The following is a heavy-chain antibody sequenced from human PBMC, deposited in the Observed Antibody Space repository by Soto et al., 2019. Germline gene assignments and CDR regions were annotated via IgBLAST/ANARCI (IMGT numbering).Heavy chain of an antibody. V-gene: IGHV4-4*02. J-gene: IGHJ6*02. CDR3: ATGAGNSENRYYYYYGMDV. CDR2: IYHSGST. D-gene: IGHD5-18*01. Sequence: PSETLSLTCAVSGGSISSSNWWSWVRQPPGKGLEWIGEIYHSGSTNYNPSLKSRVTISVDKSKNQFSLKLSSVTAADTAVYYCATGAGNSENRYYYYYGMDVWGQGTTVTVSS. CDR1: GGSISSSNW.